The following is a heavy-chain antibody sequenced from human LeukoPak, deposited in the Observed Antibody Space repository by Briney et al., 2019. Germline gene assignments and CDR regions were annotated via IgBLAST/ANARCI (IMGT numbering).Heavy chain of an antibody. V-gene: IGHV3-23*01. CDR1: GFTFRSYA. D-gene: IGHD3-22*01. J-gene: IGHJ4*02. Sequence: GGSLRLSCAASGFTFRSYAMSWVRQAPGKGLEWVSGITGSGSTTYYTDSVKGRFTISRDNSKDTLYLQMNSLRAEDTAVYYCVKTREPYYDSSAIDYWGQGTLVTVSS. CDR3: VKTREPYYDSSAIDY. CDR2: ITGSGSTT.